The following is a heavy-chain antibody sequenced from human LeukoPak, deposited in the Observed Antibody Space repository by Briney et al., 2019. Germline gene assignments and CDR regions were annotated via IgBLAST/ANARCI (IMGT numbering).Heavy chain of an antibody. J-gene: IGHJ6*03. CDR2: ISGGGDLT. CDR3: AEDGAIASVGWYYYMDV. V-gene: IGHV3-23*01. CDR1: GFTFSNYA. D-gene: IGHD6-13*01. Sequence: GGSLRLSCAASGFTFSNYAMTWVRQAPGRGLEWVSTISGGGDLTFYTDSVKGRFTISRDNSNNALYLQLNSLRAEDTAVFYCAEDGAIASVGWYYYMDVWGKGTTVTVSS.